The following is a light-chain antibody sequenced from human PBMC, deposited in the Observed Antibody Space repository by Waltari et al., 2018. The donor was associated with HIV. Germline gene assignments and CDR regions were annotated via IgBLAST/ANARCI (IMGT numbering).Light chain of an antibody. J-gene: IGKJ4*01. V-gene: IGKV1-39*01. CDR1: QHINMY. Sequence: DIQMTQSPSSLSASVRDKITITCRASQHINMYLNRYQQKPGKAPTLLISSASILQTGVPSRFSGSGSGTQFALAISSLQPEDSATYFCQQTNSIPITFGGGTKVQI. CDR3: QQTNSIPIT. CDR2: SAS.